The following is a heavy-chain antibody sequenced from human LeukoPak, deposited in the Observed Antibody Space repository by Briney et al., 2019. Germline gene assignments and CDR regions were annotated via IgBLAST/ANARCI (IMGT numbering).Heavy chain of an antibody. CDR2: IIPIFGTA. V-gene: IGHV1-69*13. CDR1: GGTFSSYA. J-gene: IGHJ5*02. CDR3: ARGHDATTVTYNWFDP. Sequence: SVKVSFKASGGTFSSYAISWVRQAPGQGLEWMGGIIPIFGTANYAQKFQGRVTITADESTSTAYMELSSLRSEDTAVYYCARGHDATTVTYNWFDPWGQGTLVTVSS. D-gene: IGHD4-17*01.